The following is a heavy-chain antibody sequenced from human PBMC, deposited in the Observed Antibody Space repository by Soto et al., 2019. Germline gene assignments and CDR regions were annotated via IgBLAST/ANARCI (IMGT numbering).Heavy chain of an antibody. CDR1: GYTFTGYY. CDR3: AREGPGYSSGWRDYYYYYMDV. CDR2: INPNSGGT. Sequence: VASVKVSFKASGYTFTGYYMHWVRQAPGQGLEWMGWINPNSGGTNYAQKFQGWVTMTRDTSISTAYMELSRLRSDDTAVYYCAREGPGYSSGWRDYYYYYMDVWGKGTTVTVSS. V-gene: IGHV1-2*04. J-gene: IGHJ6*03. D-gene: IGHD6-19*01.